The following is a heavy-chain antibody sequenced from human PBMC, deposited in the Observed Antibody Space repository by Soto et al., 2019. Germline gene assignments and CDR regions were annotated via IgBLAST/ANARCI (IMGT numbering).Heavy chain of an antibody. CDR3: AADNGYYDSSWWALDI. D-gene: IGHD3-22*01. J-gene: IGHJ3*02. CDR1: GFTFTSSA. CDR2: IVVGSGNT. Sequence: QMQLVQSGPEVKKPGTSVKVSCKSSGFTFTSSAVQWVRQARGQRREWIGWIVVGSGNTNYAQKFQERVTITRDMYSSTAYMELSSLRSEDTAVYYCAADNGYYDSSWWALDIWGQGTMVTVSS. V-gene: IGHV1-58*01.